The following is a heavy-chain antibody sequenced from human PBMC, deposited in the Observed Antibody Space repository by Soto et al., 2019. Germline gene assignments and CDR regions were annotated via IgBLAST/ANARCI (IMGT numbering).Heavy chain of an antibody. CDR1: GYTFTSYA. D-gene: IGHD5-12*01. CDR3: ARVPLSGYDSYYFDY. J-gene: IGHJ4*02. V-gene: IGHV1-3*01. CDR2: INAGNGNT. Sequence: VASVKVSCKASGYTFTSYAMHWVRQAPGQRLEWMGWINAGNGNTKYSQKFQGRVTITRDTSASTAYMELSSLRSEDTAVYYCARVPLSGYDSYYFDYWGQGTLVTVSS.